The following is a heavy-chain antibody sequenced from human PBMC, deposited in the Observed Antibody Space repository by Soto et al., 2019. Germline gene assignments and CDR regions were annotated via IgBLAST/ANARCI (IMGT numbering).Heavy chain of an antibody. CDR1: GGTFSSYA. Sequence: QVQLVQSGAEVKKPGSSVKVSCKASGGTFSSYAISWVRQAPGQGLEWMGGIIPIFGTANYAQKFQGRVTIXAXXSTSTAYMELSSLRSEDTAVYYCARDRSDYAWFDPWGQGTLVTVSS. J-gene: IGHJ5*02. CDR3: ARDRSDYAWFDP. V-gene: IGHV1-69*12. CDR2: IIPIFGTA. D-gene: IGHD4-17*01.